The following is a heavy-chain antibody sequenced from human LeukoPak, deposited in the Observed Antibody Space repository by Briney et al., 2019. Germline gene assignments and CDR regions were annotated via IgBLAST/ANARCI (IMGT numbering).Heavy chain of an antibody. D-gene: IGHD3-22*01. CDR1: GFTVSSNY. CDR2: IYSGGST. V-gene: IGHV3-53*01. CDR3: ARLYRYYYDSSGYVYYFDY. J-gene: IGHJ4*02. Sequence: GGSLRLSCAASGFTVSSNYMSWVRQAPGKGPEWVSVIYSGGSTYYADSVKGRFTISRDNSKNTLYLQMNSLRAEDTAVYYCARLYRYYYDSSGYVYYFDYWGQGTLVTVSS.